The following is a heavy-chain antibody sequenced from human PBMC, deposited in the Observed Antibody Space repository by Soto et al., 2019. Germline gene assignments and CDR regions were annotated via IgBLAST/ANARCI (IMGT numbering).Heavy chain of an antibody. CDR1: GFTFSSYA. V-gene: IGHV3-23*01. CDR3: AKSHEFGVVILYYFDY. D-gene: IGHD3-3*01. J-gene: IGHJ4*02. CDR2: ISGSGGST. Sequence: GGSLRLSCAASGFTFSSYAMSWVRQAPGKGLEWVSAISGSGGSTYYADSVKGRFTISRDNSKNTLYLQMNSLRAEDTAVYYCAKSHEFGVVILYYFDYWGQGTLVTVSS.